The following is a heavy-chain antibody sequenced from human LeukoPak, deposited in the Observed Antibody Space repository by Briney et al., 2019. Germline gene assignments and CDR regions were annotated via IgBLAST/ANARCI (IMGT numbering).Heavy chain of an antibody. CDR3: ARLNWNYLYYYYGMDV. D-gene: IGHD1-7*01. V-gene: IGHV3-21*01. Sequence: GRSLRLSCAASGFTFSSYGMHWVRQAPGKGLEWVSSISSSSSYIYYADSVKGQFTISRDNAKNSLYLQMNSLRAEDTAVYYCARLNWNYLYYYYGMDVWGQGTTVTVSS. CDR1: GFTFSSYG. J-gene: IGHJ6*02. CDR2: ISSSSSYI.